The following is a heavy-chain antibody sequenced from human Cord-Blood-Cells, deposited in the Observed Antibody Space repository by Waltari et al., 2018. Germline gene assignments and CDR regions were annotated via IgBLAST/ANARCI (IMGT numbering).Heavy chain of an antibody. Sequence: QLQLQESGPGLVKPSETLCLTCTVSGGSISSSSYYWGWIRQPPGKGLEWIGSIYYSGSTYYNPSLKSRVTISVDTSKNQFSLKLSSVTAADTAVYYCARQDYYDSSGYNWFDPWGQGTLVTVSS. D-gene: IGHD3-22*01. J-gene: IGHJ5*02. V-gene: IGHV4-39*07. CDR2: IYYSGST. CDR1: GGSISSSSYY. CDR3: ARQDYYDSSGYNWFDP.